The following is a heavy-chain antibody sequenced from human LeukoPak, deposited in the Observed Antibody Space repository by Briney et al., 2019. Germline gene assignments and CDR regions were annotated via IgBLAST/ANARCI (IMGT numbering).Heavy chain of an antibody. D-gene: IGHD2-21*01. CDR3: ARVLSLAYCGGDCYP. V-gene: IGHV1-18*01. CDR2: ISAYNGNT. CDR1: GYTFTSYG. Sequence: ASVKVSCKASGYTFTSYGISWVRQAPGQGLEWMGWISAYNGNTNYAQKLQGRVTMTTDTSTSTAYMELRSLRSDDTAVYYCARVLSLAYCGGDCYPWGQGTLVTVSS. J-gene: IGHJ5*02.